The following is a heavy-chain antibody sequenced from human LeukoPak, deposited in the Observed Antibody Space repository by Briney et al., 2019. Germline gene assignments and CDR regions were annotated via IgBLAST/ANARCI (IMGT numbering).Heavy chain of an antibody. CDR3: AGHSGYALLH. Sequence: SGTLSLTCAVSGGPISSNCRSWVCQPPGKGLEWIGEVHNSGTTNYNPSLKSRVTISVDKSKNQFPLKLTSVTAADTAVYYCAGHSGYALLHWGQGTLVTVSA. D-gene: IGHD5-12*01. CDR1: GGPISSNC. J-gene: IGHJ4*02. V-gene: IGHV4-4*02. CDR2: VHNSGTT.